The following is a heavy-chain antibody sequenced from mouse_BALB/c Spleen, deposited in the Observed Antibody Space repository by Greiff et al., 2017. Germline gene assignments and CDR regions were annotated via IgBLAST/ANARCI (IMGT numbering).Heavy chain of an antibody. Sequence: VKLVESGPGLVQPSQSLSITCTVSGFSLTSYGVHWVRQSPGKGLEWLGVIWSGGSTDYNAAFISRLSISKDNSKSQVFFKMNSLQANDTAIYYCARTTLLRQYYFDYWGQGTTLTVSS. V-gene: IGHV2-2*02. J-gene: IGHJ2*01. CDR2: IWSGGST. CDR1: GFSLTSYG. CDR3: ARTTLLRQYYFDY. D-gene: IGHD1-1*01.